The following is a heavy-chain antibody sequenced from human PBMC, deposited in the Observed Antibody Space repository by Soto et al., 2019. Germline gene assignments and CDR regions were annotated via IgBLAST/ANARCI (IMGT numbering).Heavy chain of an antibody. J-gene: IGHJ4*02. V-gene: IGHV4-34*01. CDR2: INHSGST. CDR1: GGSFSGYY. CDR3: AKLSGDLGRETMFEF. D-gene: IGHD7-27*01. Sequence: SETLSVTCAVYGGSFSGYYWTWIRQPPGKGLEWIGEINHSGSTNYNPSLKSRVTISVDNSKNTLFLQMNSLRVDDTAVYYCAKLSGDLGRETMFEFWGQGALVTVSS.